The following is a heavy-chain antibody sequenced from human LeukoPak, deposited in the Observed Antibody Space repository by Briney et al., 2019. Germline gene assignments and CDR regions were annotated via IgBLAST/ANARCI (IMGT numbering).Heavy chain of an antibody. D-gene: IGHD3-16*02. CDR2: IFYSGGT. CDR1: GGSINTPNYY. Sequence: SETLSLTCTASGGSINTPNYYWGWIRQTPGKGLEWIGNIFYSGGTYYSPSLKSRVTISLDTSKNQFSLKLSSVTAADTAVYYCARPLSVTFGGVIDPWFDPWGQGTLVTVSS. J-gene: IGHJ5*02. V-gene: IGHV4-39*01. CDR3: ARPLSVTFGGVIDPWFDP.